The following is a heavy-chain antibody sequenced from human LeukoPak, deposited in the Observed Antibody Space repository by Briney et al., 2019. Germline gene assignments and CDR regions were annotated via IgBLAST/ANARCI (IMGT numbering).Heavy chain of an antibody. J-gene: IGHJ6*02. CDR3: ARSSTWLSYGMDV. D-gene: IGHD6-19*01. Sequence: GGSLRLSCAASGFIFSSYAMHWVRQAPGKGLEWVAVISYDGSNKYYADSGKGRFTISRDNAKNSLYLQMNGLRAEDTAVYYCARSSTWLSYGMDVWGQGTTVTVSS. CDR1: GFIFSSYA. CDR2: ISYDGSNK. V-gene: IGHV3-30-3*01.